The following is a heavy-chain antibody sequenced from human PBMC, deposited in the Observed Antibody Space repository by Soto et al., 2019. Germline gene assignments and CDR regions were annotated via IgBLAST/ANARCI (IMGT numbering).Heavy chain of an antibody. CDR3: AKDLSGAAADPTCYFFY. Sequence: PGGSLRLSCAASGFTFSSYAMSWVRQAPGKGLEWVSAVSGSWGSTYYADSVKSRRTISRDNSKNTQYLQMNSLRAEETAVYYCAKDLSGAAADPTCYFFYWGQRTLVTFS. CDR1: GFTFSSYA. V-gene: IGHV3-23*01. J-gene: IGHJ4*02. CDR2: VSGSWGST. D-gene: IGHD6-13*01.